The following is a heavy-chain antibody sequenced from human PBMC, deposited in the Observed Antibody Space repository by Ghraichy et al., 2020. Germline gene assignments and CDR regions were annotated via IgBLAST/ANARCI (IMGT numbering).Heavy chain of an antibody. CDR2: IYYSGST. D-gene: IGHD3-10*01. CDR1: GGSISSYY. CDR3: ARGMVRDTYYYYYMDV. Sequence: SETLSLTCTVSGGSISSYYWSWIRQPPGKGLEWIGYIYYSGSTNYNPSLKSRVTISVDTSKNQFSLKLSSVTAADTAVYYCARGMVRDTYYYYYMDVWGKGTTVTVSS. J-gene: IGHJ6*03. V-gene: IGHV4-59*01.